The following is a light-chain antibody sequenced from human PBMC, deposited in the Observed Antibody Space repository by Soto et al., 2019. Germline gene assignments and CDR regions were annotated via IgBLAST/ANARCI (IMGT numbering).Light chain of an antibody. CDR3: SSHTSGSTRV. J-gene: IGLJ1*01. Sequence: QSALTQPASVSGSPGQSIAISCTGTSGDVGGYDYVSWYQQHPDKAPKLMIYEFTKRPSWVSNRFSGSKSGNTASLTISGLQPEDEADYYCSSHTSGSTRVFGSGTKLTVL. V-gene: IGLV2-14*01. CDR1: SGDVGGYDY. CDR2: EFT.